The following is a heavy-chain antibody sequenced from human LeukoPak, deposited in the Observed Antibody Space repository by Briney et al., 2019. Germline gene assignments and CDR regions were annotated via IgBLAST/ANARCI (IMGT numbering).Heavy chain of an antibody. CDR3: ARTPRDGYNYFDY. J-gene: IGHJ4*02. Sequence: GGSLRLSCAASGFTFSSYWMSWVRQAPGKGLKWVANIKQDGSEKYYVDSVKGRLTISRDNAKNSLYLQMNSLRAEDTAVYYCARTPRDGYNYFDYWGQGTLVTVSS. D-gene: IGHD5-24*01. V-gene: IGHV3-7*01. CDR2: IKQDGSEK. CDR1: GFTFSSYW.